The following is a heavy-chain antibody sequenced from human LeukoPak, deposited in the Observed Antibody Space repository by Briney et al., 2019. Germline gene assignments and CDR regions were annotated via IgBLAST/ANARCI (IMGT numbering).Heavy chain of an antibody. CDR1: GFTFSDYY. J-gene: IGHJ3*02. CDR3: ARGGLGYYGSGSYFAFDI. Sequence: GGSLRLSCAASGFTFSDYYMSWIRQAPGKGLEGVSYISSSSSYTNYADSVKGRFTISRDNAKNSLYLQMNSLRAEDTAVYYCARGGLGYYGSGSYFAFDIWGQGTMVTVSS. V-gene: IGHV3-11*06. D-gene: IGHD3-10*01. CDR2: ISSSSSYT.